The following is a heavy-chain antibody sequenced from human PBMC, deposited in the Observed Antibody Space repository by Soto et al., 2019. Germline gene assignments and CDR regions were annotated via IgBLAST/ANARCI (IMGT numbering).Heavy chain of an antibody. CDR1: GGSISSGDYY. J-gene: IGHJ3*02. CDR3: ARDARYDRDAFDI. V-gene: IGHV4-30-4*01. Sequence: SETLSLTCTVSGGSISSGDYYWSWIRQPPGKGLEWIGYIYYSGSTYYNPSLKSRVTISVDTSKNQFSLKLSSVTAADTAVYYCARDARYDRDAFDIWGQGTMVTVSS. CDR2: IYYSGST. D-gene: IGHD3-22*01.